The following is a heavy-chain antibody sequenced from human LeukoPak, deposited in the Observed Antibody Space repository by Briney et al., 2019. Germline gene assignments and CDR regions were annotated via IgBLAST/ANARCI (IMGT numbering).Heavy chain of an antibody. V-gene: IGHV1-18*01. Sequence: ASVKVSCKASGYTFTSYGISWVRQAPGQGLEWMGWISAYNGNTNYARKLQGRVTMTTDTSTSTAYMELRSLRSDDTAVYYCARNDVLLWFGELPNWGQGTLVTVSS. CDR3: ARNDVLLWFGELPN. CDR1: GYTFTSYG. D-gene: IGHD3-10*01. CDR2: ISAYNGNT. J-gene: IGHJ4*02.